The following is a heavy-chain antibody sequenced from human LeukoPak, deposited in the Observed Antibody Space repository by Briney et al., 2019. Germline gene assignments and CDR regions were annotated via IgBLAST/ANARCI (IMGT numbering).Heavy chain of an antibody. CDR3: AKEWSAFDI. D-gene: IGHD2-15*01. Sequence: GGSLRLSCAASGLTVNDYYMHWIRQARGKGLVWVSFIGGSASNIYYADSVKGRFTISRDNAKNSLYLQMNSLRAEDAAVYYCAKEWSAFDIWGQGTMVTVSS. J-gene: IGHJ3*02. V-gene: IGHV3-11*04. CDR1: GLTVNDYY. CDR2: IGGSASNI.